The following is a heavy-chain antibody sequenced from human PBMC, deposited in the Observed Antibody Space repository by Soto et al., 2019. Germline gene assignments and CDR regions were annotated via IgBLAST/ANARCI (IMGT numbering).Heavy chain of an antibody. Sequence: GGSLRLSCAASGFTFSSYSMNWVRQAPGKGLEWVSYISSSSSTIYYADSVKGRFTISRDNAKNSLYLQMNSLRAEDTAVYYCASPYCGGGSYFRPSWYFDLWGRGTLVTVSS. V-gene: IGHV3-48*04. J-gene: IGHJ2*01. CDR3: ASPYCGGGSYFRPSWYFDL. CDR1: GFTFSSYS. CDR2: ISSSSSTI. D-gene: IGHD2-15*01.